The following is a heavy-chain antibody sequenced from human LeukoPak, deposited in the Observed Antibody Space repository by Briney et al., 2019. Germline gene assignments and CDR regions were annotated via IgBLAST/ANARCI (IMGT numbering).Heavy chain of an antibody. CDR1: GFTFSSYW. V-gene: IGHV3-74*01. D-gene: IGHD6-13*01. J-gene: IGHJ4*02. CDR3: ARSGAAGTFDY. CDR2: INSDGSST. Sequence: GGSLRLSCAASGFTFSSYWMHWVRQAPGKGLVWVSRINSDGSSTSYADSVKGRFTISRDNAKNTLYLQMNSLRVEDTAVYYCARSGAAGTFDYWGQGTLVTVSS.